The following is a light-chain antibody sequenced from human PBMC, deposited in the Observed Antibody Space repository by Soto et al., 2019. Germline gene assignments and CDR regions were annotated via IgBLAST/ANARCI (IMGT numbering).Light chain of an antibody. J-gene: IGKJ4*01. CDR1: QSVSNY. CDR2: DAS. V-gene: IGKV3-11*01. Sequence: EIVLTQSPATLSLSPGERATLSCRASQSVSNYLAWFQQKPGQAPRLLIYDASNRATGIPARFSGSGSGTDFTLTISSLETEDCAVYYCQQRSSWPLLTFGGGTKVEI. CDR3: QQRSSWPLLT.